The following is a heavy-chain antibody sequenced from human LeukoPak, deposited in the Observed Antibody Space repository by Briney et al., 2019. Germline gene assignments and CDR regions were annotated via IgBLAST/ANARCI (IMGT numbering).Heavy chain of an antibody. CDR2: ICTSGST. CDR3: ARATHGAGYDKDHDAFDI. CDR1: GGSISSGSYY. Sequence: KASETLSLTCTVSGGSISSGSYYWSWLRQPAGKGLEWIGRICTSGSTNYNLSLKSRVTISVDTSKNQYSLKLSSVTAADTAVYYCARATHGAGYDKDHDAFDIWGQGTMVTVSS. V-gene: IGHV4-61*02. D-gene: IGHD3-9*01. J-gene: IGHJ3*02.